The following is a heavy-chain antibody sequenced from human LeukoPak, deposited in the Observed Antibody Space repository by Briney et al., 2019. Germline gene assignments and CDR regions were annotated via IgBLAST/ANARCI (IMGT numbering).Heavy chain of an antibody. CDR2: IRSKAYGGTI. CDR1: GFTFGDYA. D-gene: IGHD2-2*01. CDR3: TRDLGDHCSSTTCYDALVDS. V-gene: IGHV3-49*04. Sequence: GGSLRLSCRTSGFTFGDYAMNWVRQAPGKGLEWISFIRSKAYGGTIEYAASVKGRFTISRDDSKRVAYLRMNSLKTDHTAVYYCTRDLGDHCSSTTCYDALVDSWGQGTLVTVSS. J-gene: IGHJ4*02.